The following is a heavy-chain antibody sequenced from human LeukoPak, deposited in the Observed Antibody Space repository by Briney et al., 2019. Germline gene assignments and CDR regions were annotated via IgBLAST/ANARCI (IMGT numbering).Heavy chain of an antibody. CDR3: ARGSGYYYVY. Sequence: SETLSLTCAVSGGSISSGGYSWSWIRQPPGKGLEWIGYIYHSGSTYYNPSLKSRVTISVDRSKNQFSLKLSSVTAADTAVYYCARGSGYYYVYWGQGPLVTVSS. CDR1: GGSISSGGYS. J-gene: IGHJ4*02. D-gene: IGHD3-22*01. V-gene: IGHV4-30-2*01. CDR2: IYHSGST.